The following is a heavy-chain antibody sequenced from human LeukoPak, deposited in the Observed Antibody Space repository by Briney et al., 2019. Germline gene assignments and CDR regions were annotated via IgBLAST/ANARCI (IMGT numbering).Heavy chain of an antibody. D-gene: IGHD4-17*01. J-gene: IGHJ6*03. CDR3: ARGKLRPYYYYYMDV. CDR1: GGTFSSYA. CDR2: IIPIFGTA. Sequence: SVKVSCKASGGTFSSYAISWVRQAPGQGLEWMGGIIPIFGTANYAQKFQGRVTITADESTSTAYMELSSLRSEDTAVYYCARGKLRPYYYYYMDVWGKGTTVTVSS. V-gene: IGHV1-69*13.